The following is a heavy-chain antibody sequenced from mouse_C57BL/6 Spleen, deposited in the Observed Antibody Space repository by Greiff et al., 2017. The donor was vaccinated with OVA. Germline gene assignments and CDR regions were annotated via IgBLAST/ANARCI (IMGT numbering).Heavy chain of an antibody. Sequence: VQLQQSGPELVKPGDSVKISCKASGYSFTGYFMNWVMQSPGKSLEWIGRINPYNGDTFYNQKFKGKATLTVDKSSSTAHMELRSLTSEDSAVYYCASLYYYGSSHDFDYWGQGTTLTVSS. CDR1: GYSFTGYF. CDR3: ASLYYYGSSHDFDY. CDR2: INPYNGDT. V-gene: IGHV1-20*01. J-gene: IGHJ2*01. D-gene: IGHD1-1*01.